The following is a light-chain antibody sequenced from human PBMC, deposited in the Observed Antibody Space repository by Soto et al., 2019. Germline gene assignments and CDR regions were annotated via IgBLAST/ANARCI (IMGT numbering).Light chain of an antibody. J-gene: IGKJ4*01. CDR2: ASS. CDR3: QHDYNYPLT. V-gene: IGKV1-8*01. CDR1: QGISSN. Sequence: AIRMTQSPSSFSASTGERVTITCRASQGISSNLAWYQQKSGKAPKLLIYASSTLQSGVPSRFSGSGSGTDFNLTISCLQSEDFATYDCQHDYNYPLTFGGGTKVEIK.